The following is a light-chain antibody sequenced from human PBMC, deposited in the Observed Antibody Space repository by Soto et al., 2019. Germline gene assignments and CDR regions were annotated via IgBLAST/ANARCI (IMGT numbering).Light chain of an antibody. CDR3: QQYYSYPRT. V-gene: IGKV1-8*01. CDR1: QGISSY. J-gene: IGKJ1*01. CDR2: AAS. Sequence: AIRMTQSPSSLSASTGDRVTITCRASQGISSYLAWYQQKPGKAPTLLIYAASTLQRGVPSRFSGSGSGTDFTLTISCLQSEDFATYYCQQYYSYPRTFGQGTKVDIK.